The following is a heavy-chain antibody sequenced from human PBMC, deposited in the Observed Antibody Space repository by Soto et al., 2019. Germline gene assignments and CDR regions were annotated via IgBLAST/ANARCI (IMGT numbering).Heavy chain of an antibody. CDR3: ARGVYDFWSGYGTNYYYYYGMDV. Sequence: PSETLSLTCTVSGDSISSGNHDWSWIRQHAGKGLEWIRYIYYSGSNYYNPSLKSRVTMSVDTSKNQFSLKLSSVTAADTAVYYCARGVYDFWSGYGTNYYYYYGMDVWGQGTTVTVSS. J-gene: IGHJ6*02. V-gene: IGHV4-31*03. D-gene: IGHD3-3*01. CDR1: GDSISSGNHD. CDR2: IYYSGSN.